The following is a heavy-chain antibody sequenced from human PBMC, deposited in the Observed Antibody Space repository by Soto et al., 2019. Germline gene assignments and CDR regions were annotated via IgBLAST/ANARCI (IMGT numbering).Heavy chain of an antibody. D-gene: IGHD3-9*01. Sequence: EVQLVESGGGLVQPGGSLRLSCAASGFTFSSYDMHWVRQATGKGLEWVSAIGTAGDTYYPGSVKGRFTISRENAKNSLYLQMNSLRAGDTAVYYCARGDLDDAFDIWDQGTMVTVSS. V-gene: IGHV3-13*01. J-gene: IGHJ3*02. CDR2: IGTAGDT. CDR1: GFTFSSYD. CDR3: ARGDLDDAFDI.